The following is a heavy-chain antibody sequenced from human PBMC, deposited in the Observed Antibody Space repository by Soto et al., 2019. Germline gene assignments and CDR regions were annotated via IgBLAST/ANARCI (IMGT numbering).Heavy chain of an antibody. CDR2: ISAYNGNK. Sequence: QVQLVQSGGEVKKPGASVEVSCRTSGYMFTTYGISWVRQAPGQGLEWMAWISAYNGNKKYAQKFQGRVTMTTDTSTSTVSMALRNLTFDATGTYFCARTGGGMAARPLEYWGQGTLVTVSS. D-gene: IGHD6-6*01. CDR3: ARTGGGMAARPLEY. CDR1: GYMFTTYG. V-gene: IGHV1-18*04. J-gene: IGHJ4*02.